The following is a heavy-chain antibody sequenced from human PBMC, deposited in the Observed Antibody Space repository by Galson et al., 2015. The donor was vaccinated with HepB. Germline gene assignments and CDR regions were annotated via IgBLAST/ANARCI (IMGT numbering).Heavy chain of an antibody. D-gene: IGHD3-16*01. J-gene: IGHJ6*03. V-gene: IGHV3-66*01. CDR3: ARGVEGLAVPTWGLYDSYYYMDV. CDR1: GFTVSAKY. Sequence: SLRLSCAASGFTVSAKYIIWVRQAPGKGLEWVSVMYRGGNTEYGECVTGRFTISRDNSKNTVYLQMNSLRAEDTAVYYCARGVEGLAVPTWGLYDSYYYMDVWGKGTTVTVSS. CDR2: MYRGGNT.